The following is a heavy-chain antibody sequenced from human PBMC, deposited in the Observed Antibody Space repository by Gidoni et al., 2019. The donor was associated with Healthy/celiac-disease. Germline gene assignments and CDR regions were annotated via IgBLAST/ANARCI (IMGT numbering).Heavy chain of an antibody. Sequence: QFQLQESGPGLVKPSQTLSLTCTVSGGSISSGGYYWSWIRQHPGKGLEWIGFIYSSGSAYYNPSLKSRVNISVDTSKNLFSLKLSSVTAADTAVYYCARVWVLVVPPAIQKNAFDIWGQGTMVTVSS. CDR3: ARVWVLVVPPAIQKNAFDI. CDR2: IYSSGSA. J-gene: IGHJ3*02. V-gene: IGHV4-31*03. D-gene: IGHD2-2*02. CDR1: GGSISSGGYY.